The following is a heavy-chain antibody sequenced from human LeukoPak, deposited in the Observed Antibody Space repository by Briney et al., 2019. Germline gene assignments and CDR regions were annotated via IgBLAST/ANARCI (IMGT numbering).Heavy chain of an antibody. CDR1: GRSISISF. D-gene: IGHD5/OR15-5a*01. Sequence: ETLSLTCTLSGRSISISFAGWTRQPRGEGRESLGYIYYSGGTNYNPSLKSRVTISVDTSKYQFSLKLSSVTAADTAVYYCARPSRSVSTAGAFDIWGQGTMVTVSS. V-gene: IGHV4-59*01. CDR2: IYYSGGT. J-gene: IGHJ3*02. CDR3: ARPSRSVSTAGAFDI.